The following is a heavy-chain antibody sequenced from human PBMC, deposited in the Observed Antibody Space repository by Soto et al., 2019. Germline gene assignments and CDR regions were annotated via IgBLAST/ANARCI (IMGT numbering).Heavy chain of an antibody. V-gene: IGHV3-23*01. CDR2: ISGSGGST. CDR1: FTFSSYA. D-gene: IGHD4-17*01. J-gene: IGHJ2*01. Sequence: EVQLLESGGGLVQPGFTFSSYAMNWVRQAPGKGLEWVSVISGSGGSTDYADAVKGRFTISRDNSKNTMYLQMNSLRAEDTAVYYCAKRTVGWYFDLWGRGTLVTVSS. CDR3: AKRTVGWYFDL.